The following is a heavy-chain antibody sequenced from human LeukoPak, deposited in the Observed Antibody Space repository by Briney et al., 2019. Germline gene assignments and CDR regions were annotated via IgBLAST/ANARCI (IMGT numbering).Heavy chain of an antibody. Sequence: SETLSLTCTVSGGSISSFYWSWIRQPAGKGLEWIGRVDSSGKTNYNPSLKSRVTVSVETSKNEFSLEVRSVTAADTAVYYCARLRGYCSTNSCYAGTSMADYFDYWGQGTLVTVSS. CDR2: VDSSGKT. CDR1: GGSISSFY. J-gene: IGHJ4*02. D-gene: IGHD2-2*01. CDR3: ARLRGYCSTNSCYAGTSMADYFDY. V-gene: IGHV4-4*07.